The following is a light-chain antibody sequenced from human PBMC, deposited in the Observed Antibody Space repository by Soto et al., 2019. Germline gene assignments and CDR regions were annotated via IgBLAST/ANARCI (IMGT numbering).Light chain of an antibody. V-gene: IGKV3-11*01. CDR1: QSVSSY. Sequence: DIVLTQSPATLSLSPGERATLSCRASQSVSSYLAWYQQKPGQAPRLLIYDASNRATGIPARFSGSGSGTDFPLNISRLEPEDFDVYYCYQRSSWPPITFGQGTRLEIK. J-gene: IGKJ5*01. CDR2: DAS. CDR3: YQRSSWPPIT.